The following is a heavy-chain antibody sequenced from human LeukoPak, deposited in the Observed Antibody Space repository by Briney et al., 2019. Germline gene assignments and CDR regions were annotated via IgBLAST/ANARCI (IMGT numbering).Heavy chain of an antibody. CDR1: GGSISAYY. Sequence: PSETLSLTCNVSGGSISAYYWSWIRQPPGKGLEWIGYIHYSGITNYNPSLKSRVTISVDTSKNQFSLKLSSVTAADTAVYYCARGGRAAPFDYWGQGTLVTVSS. J-gene: IGHJ4*02. D-gene: IGHD1-1*01. CDR3: ARGGRAAPFDY. CDR2: IHYSGIT. V-gene: IGHV4-59*13.